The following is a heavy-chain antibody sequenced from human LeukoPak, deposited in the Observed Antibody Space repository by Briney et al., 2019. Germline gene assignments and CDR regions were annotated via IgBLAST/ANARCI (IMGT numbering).Heavy chain of an antibody. Sequence: ASVKVSCKASGYTFVSYDINWVRQATGQWPEWMGWMSPKSGNTGYAQKFQGRVTMTRDTSINTAYMELSGLISEDTAVYYCTRGPPNWGYDFWGQGTLVTVSS. J-gene: IGHJ4*02. V-gene: IGHV1-8*01. CDR1: GYTFVSYD. CDR3: TRGPPNWGYDF. D-gene: IGHD7-27*01. CDR2: MSPKSGNT.